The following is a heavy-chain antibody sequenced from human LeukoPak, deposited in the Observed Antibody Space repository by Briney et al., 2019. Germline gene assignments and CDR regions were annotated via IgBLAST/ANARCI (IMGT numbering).Heavy chain of an antibody. CDR2: MNPNSGNT. J-gene: IGHJ4*02. CDR1: GYTFTSYD. V-gene: IGHV1-8*01. D-gene: IGHD3-22*01. CDR3: ARGAVLYDSSGYYYAGCFDY. Sequence: ASVKVSCKASGYTFTSYDINWVRQATGQGLEWMGWMNPNSGNTGYAQKFQGRVTMTRNTSISTAHMELSSLRSEDTAVYYCARGAVLYDSSGYYYAGCFDYWGQGTLVTVSS.